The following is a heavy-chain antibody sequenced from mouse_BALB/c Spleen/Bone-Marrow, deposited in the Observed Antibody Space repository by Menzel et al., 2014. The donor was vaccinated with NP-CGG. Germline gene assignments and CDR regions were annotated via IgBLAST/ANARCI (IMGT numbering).Heavy chain of an antibody. J-gene: IGHJ2*01. D-gene: IGHD2-2*01. CDR2: IDPANGNT. CDR1: GFNVKDTY. V-gene: IGHV14-3*02. CDR3: ASYVYGYYFDY. Sequence: VQLKQSGAELVKPGASVKLSCTASGFNVKDTYIHWVKQRPEQGLEWIGRIDPANGNTKYDPKFQGKATITADTSSNTAYPQLSSLTSEDTAVYYCASYVYGYYFDYWGQGTTLTVSS.